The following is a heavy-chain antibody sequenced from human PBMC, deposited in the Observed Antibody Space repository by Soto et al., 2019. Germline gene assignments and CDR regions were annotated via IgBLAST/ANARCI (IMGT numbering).Heavy chain of an antibody. CDR1: GFTFSSYG. CDR3: ANYRGYDLGLCYY. J-gene: IGHJ4*02. V-gene: IGHV3-30*18. Sequence: QVQLVESGGGVVQPGRSLRLSCAASGFTFSSYGMHWVRQAPGKGLAWVAVISYDGSNKYYADSVKGRFTISRDNSTNTLNLQMNSLSAEDTAVYYCANYRGYDLGLCYYCGQGTMVTVSS. CDR2: ISYDGSNK. D-gene: IGHD5-12*01.